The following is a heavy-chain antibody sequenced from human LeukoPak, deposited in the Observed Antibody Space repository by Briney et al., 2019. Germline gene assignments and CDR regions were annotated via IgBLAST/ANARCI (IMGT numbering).Heavy chain of an antibody. CDR2: ISSSSSYI. J-gene: IGHJ5*02. Sequence: GGSLRLSCAASGFTFSSYSMNWVRQAPGKGLEWVSSISSSSSYIYYAGSVKGRFTISRDNAKNSLYLQMNSLRAEDTAVYYCARGVEDWFRVFDPWGQGTLVTVSS. D-gene: IGHD3-9*01. CDR3: ARGVEDWFRVFDP. V-gene: IGHV3-21*01. CDR1: GFTFSSYS.